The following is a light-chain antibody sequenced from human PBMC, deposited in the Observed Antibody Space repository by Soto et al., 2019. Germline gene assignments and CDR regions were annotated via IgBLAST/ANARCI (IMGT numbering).Light chain of an antibody. CDR2: QAS. V-gene: IGLV3-1*01. CDR1: KLGDKY. CDR3: QAWDSSTASVV. Sequence: SSELTQPPSVSVSPGQTASITCSGDKLGDKYACWHQQKPGQSPVLVMYQASKRPSGIPERFSGSNSGNTATLTISGTQAMDEADYYCQAWDSSTASVVFGGGTKLTVL. J-gene: IGLJ2*01.